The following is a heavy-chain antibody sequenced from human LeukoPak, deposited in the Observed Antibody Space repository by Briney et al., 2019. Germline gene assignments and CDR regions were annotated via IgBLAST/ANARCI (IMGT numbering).Heavy chain of an antibody. D-gene: IGHD3-10*01. CDR1: GFTFSSYG. V-gene: IGHV3-30*03. Sequence: PGGSLRLSCAASGFTFSSYGMHWVRQAPGKGLEWVAVISYDGSNKYYADSVKGRFTISRDNSKNTLYLQMNSLRAEDTAVYYCARAYYYGSGSYSYYFDYWGQGTLVTVSS. J-gene: IGHJ4*02. CDR3: ARAYYYGSGSYSYYFDY. CDR2: ISYDGSNK.